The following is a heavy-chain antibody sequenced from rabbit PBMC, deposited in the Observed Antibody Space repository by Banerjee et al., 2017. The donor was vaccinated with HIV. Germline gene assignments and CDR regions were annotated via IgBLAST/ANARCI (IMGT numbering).Heavy chain of an antibody. D-gene: IGHD3-3*01. CDR3: ARGLVAGVLDL. V-gene: IGHV1S45*01. Sequence: QLVESGGGLVQPGGSLALTCKASGFSFSSGLPMCWVRQAPGKGLEWIACIYTGSSDHTYYASWAKGRFTISKTSSTTVTLQMTSLTAADTATYFRARGLVAGVLDLWGPGTLVTVS. CDR2: IYTGSSDHT. J-gene: IGHJ6*01. CDR1: GFSFSSGLP.